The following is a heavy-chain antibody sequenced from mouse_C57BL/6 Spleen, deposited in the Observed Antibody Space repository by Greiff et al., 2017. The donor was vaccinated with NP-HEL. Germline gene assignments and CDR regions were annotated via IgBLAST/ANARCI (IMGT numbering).Heavy chain of an antibody. CDR1: GFTFSSYA. CDR2: ISDGGSYT. Sequence: EVQRVESGGGLVKPGGSLKLSCAASGFTFSSYAMSWVRQTPEKRLEWVATISDGGSYTYYPDNVKGRFTISRDNAKNNLYLQMSHLKSEDTAMYYCASLYYGSSYGYWGQGTTLTVSS. V-gene: IGHV5-4*01. CDR3: ASLYYGSSYGY. J-gene: IGHJ2*01. D-gene: IGHD1-1*01.